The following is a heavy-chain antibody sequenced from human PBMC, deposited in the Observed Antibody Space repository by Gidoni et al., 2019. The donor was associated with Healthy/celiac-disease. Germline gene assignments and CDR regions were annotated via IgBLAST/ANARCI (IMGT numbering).Heavy chain of an antibody. D-gene: IGHD3-10*02. V-gene: IGHV5-10-1*01. CDR3: ARRLFGADAFDI. Sequence: EVQLVQSGAEVKKPGESLRISCKGSGYSFTSYWISWVRQMPGKGLEWRGRIDPSDSYTNYSPSFHGHVTISADKSISTAYLQWSSLKASDTAMYYCARRLFGADAFDIWGQGTMVTVSS. CDR2: IDPSDSYT. CDR1: GYSFTSYW. J-gene: IGHJ3*02.